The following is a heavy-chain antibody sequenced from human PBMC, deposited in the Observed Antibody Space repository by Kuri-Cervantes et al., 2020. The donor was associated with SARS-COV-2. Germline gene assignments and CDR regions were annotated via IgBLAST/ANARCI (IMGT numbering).Heavy chain of an antibody. CDR2: ISGSGGST. J-gene: IGHJ5*02. Sequence: GGSLRLSCAASGFTFSSYAMSWVRQAPGKGLEWVSAISGSGGSTYYADSVKGRFTISRDNSKNTLYLQMNSLRAEDTAVYYCAKARGLRYFDWLFPWFDPWGQGTLVTVSS. V-gene: IGHV3-23*01. D-gene: IGHD3-9*01. CDR1: GFTFSSYA. CDR3: AKARGLRYFDWLFPWFDP.